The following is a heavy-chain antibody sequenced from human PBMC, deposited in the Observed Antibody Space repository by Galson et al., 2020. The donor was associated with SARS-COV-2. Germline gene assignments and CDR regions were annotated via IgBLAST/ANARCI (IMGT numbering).Heavy chain of an antibody. D-gene: IGHD6-13*01. J-gene: IGHJ4*02. V-gene: IGHV3-48*02. CDR1: GFTFSSYS. CDR2: ISSSSSTI. CDR3: ARDIGRSSSWYNFMTFDY. Sequence: GESLKISCAASGFTFSSYSMNWVRQAPGKGLEWVSYISSSSSTIYYADSVKGRFTISRDNAKNSLYLQMNSLRDEDTAVYYCARDIGRSSSWYNFMTFDYWGQGTLVTVSS.